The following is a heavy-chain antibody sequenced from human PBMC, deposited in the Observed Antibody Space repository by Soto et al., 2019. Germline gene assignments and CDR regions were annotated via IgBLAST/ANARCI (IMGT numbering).Heavy chain of an antibody. J-gene: IGHJ6*03. CDR2: INPNSGGT. Sequence: ASVKVSCKASRYTFTGHYMHSVRQAPGQGLEWMGWINPNSGGTNYAQKFQGWVIMTRDTSISTAYMELSRLRSDDTAVYYCARDRRASRYSRDYYMDVWGKGTTVTVSS. V-gene: IGHV1-2*04. CDR3: ARDRRASRYSRDYYMDV. CDR1: RYTFTGHY. D-gene: IGHD6-13*01.